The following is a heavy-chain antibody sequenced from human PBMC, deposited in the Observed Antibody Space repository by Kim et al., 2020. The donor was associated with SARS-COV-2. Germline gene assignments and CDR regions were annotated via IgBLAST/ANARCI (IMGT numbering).Heavy chain of an antibody. CDR1: GYTFTSYY. CDR3: ARDHRENYSSSWSRHFDY. CDR2: INPSGGST. J-gene: IGHJ4*02. V-gene: IGHV1-46*01. Sequence: ASVKVSCKASGYTFTSYYMHWARQAPGQGLEWMGIINPSGGSTSYAQKFQGRVTMTRDTSTSTVYMELSSLRSEDTAVYYCARDHRENYSSSWSRHFDYWGQGTLVTVSS. D-gene: IGHD6-13*01.